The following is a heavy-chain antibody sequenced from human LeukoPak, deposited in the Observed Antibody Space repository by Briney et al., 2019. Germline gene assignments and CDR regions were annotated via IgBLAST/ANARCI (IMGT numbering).Heavy chain of an antibody. V-gene: IGHV3-23*03. CDR3: AKGYCSGGSCYFYYFDY. Sequence: GGSLRLSCTASGFTFGDYAMSWVRQAPGKGLEWVSVIYSGGSTYYADSVKGRFTISRDNSKNTLYLQMNSLRAEDTAAYYCAKGYCSGGSCYFYYFDYWGQGTLVTVSS. CDR2: IYSGGST. J-gene: IGHJ4*02. D-gene: IGHD2-15*01. CDR1: GFTFGDYA.